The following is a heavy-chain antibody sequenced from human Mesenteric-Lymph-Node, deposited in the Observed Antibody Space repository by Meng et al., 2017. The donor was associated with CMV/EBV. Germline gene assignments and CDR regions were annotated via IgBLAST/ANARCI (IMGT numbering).Heavy chain of an antibody. D-gene: IGHD3-9*01. CDR3: ARDRRHYDILTGYHDY. Sequence: GESLKISCAASGFTVSSNYMSWVRQAPGKGLEWLSVIYSGGSTYYADSVKGRFTISRDNAKNSLYLQMNSLRAEDTAVYYCARDRRHYDILTGYHDYWGQGTLVTVSS. J-gene: IGHJ4*02. V-gene: IGHV3-66*01. CDR2: IYSGGST. CDR1: GFTVSSNY.